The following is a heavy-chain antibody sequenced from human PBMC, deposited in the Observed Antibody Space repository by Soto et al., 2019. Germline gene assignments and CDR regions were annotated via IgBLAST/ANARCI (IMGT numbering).Heavy chain of an antibody. CDR2: ISDSSTYI. V-gene: IGHV3-21*01. Sequence: EVQLVESGGGLVKPGGSLRLSCAASGFTFSTYTMNWVRQPPGKGLEWVSSISDSSTYIYYADSLKGRFTISRDNAKNSLYLQMNSLRAEDTAVYYCARMGAGYCVSISCYPSPTMGYGMDVWGQGTTVTVSS. J-gene: IGHJ6*02. D-gene: IGHD2-2*01. CDR1: GFTFSTYT. CDR3: ARMGAGYCVSISCYPSPTMGYGMDV.